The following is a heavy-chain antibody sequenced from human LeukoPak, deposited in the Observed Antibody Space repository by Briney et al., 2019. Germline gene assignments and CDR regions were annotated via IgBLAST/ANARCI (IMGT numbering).Heavy chain of an antibody. D-gene: IGHD3-22*01. CDR3: ARVLRGDRYYYDSSGPSPHDAFDI. Sequence: GASVKVSCKASGYTFTGYYMHWVRQAPGQGLEWMGWINPNSGGTNYAQKFQGRVTMTRDTSISTAYMELSRLRSDDTAVYYCARVLRGDRYYYDSSGPSPHDAFDIWGQGTMVTVSS. J-gene: IGHJ3*02. CDR2: INPNSGGT. V-gene: IGHV1-2*02. CDR1: GYTFTGYY.